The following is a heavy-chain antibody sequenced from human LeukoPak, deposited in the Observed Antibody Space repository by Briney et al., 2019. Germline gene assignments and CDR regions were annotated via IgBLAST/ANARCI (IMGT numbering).Heavy chain of an antibody. CDR2: MNPNSGNT. V-gene: IGHV1-8*01. J-gene: IGHJ1*01. CDR3: ARRVGSGWPVQH. CDR1: GYTFSSYD. D-gene: IGHD6-19*01. Sequence: ASVKVSCKASGYTFSSYDINWVGQATGQGLELMGWMNPNSGNTGYAQKFQGRLNMTRNTTIDTAYMELSSLRSDDTAVYYCARRVGSGWPVQHWGQGTLVTVSS.